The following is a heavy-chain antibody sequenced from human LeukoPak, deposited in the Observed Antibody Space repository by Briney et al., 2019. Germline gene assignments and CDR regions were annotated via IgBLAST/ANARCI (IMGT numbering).Heavy chain of an antibody. CDR1: GYTFTSYG. J-gene: IGHJ6*02. Sequence: GASVKVSCKASGYTFTSYGTSWVRQAPGQGLEWMGWISAYNGNTNYAQKLQGRVTMTTDTSTSTAYMELRSLRSDDTAVYYCARDGYSSSWYIIYYYGMDVWGQGTTVTVSS. CDR2: ISAYNGNT. CDR3: ARDGYSSSWYIIYYYGMDV. V-gene: IGHV1-18*01. D-gene: IGHD6-13*01.